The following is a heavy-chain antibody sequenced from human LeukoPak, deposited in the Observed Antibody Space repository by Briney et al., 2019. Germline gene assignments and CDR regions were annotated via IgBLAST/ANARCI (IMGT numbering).Heavy chain of an antibody. CDR1: GGSFSGYY. Sequence: PSETLSLTCAVYGGSFSGYYWSWIRQPPGKGLEWIGEINHSGSTNYNPSLKSRVTISVDTSKNQFSLKLSSVTATDTAVYYCARATYDARDYWGQGTLVTVSS. CDR3: ARATYDARDY. CDR2: INHSGST. J-gene: IGHJ4*02. V-gene: IGHV4-34*01. D-gene: IGHD3-3*01.